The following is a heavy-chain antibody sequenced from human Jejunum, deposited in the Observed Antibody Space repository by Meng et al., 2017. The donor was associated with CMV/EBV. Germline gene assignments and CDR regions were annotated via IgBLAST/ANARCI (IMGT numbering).Heavy chain of an antibody. CDR1: GFTFNNYW. V-gene: IGHV3-74*01. Sequence: CAASGFTFNNYWMHWVRQPPGRGLVWLSRIDNDGSDTIYADSVKGRFTVSRDNARNTLYLQMNNLRDEDTAVYYCARDTPLNAFDPWGQGTLVTVSS. CDR2: IDNDGSDT. J-gene: IGHJ5*02. CDR3: ARDTPLNAFDP. D-gene: IGHD2-15*01.